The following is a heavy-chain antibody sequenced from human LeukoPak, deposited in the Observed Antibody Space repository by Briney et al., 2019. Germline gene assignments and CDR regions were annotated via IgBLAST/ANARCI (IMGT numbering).Heavy chain of an antibody. CDR1: GYTFTSYG. J-gene: IGHJ4*02. Sequence: ASVKVSCKASGYTFTSYGISWVRQAPGQGLEWTGWISAYNGNTNYAQKLQGRVTMTTDTSTNTAFMELRSLRSDDTAVHYCARAPWGVRGVYFDYWGQGTLVTVSS. CDR3: ARAPWGVRGVYFDY. CDR2: ISAYNGNT. D-gene: IGHD3-10*01. V-gene: IGHV1-18*01.